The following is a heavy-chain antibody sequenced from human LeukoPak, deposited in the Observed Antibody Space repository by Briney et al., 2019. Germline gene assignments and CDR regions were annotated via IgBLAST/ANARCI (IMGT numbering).Heavy chain of an antibody. D-gene: IGHD3-3*01. J-gene: IGHJ4*02. CDR3: AHRHFFGVAFDY. CDR2: IYWDDDK. Sequence: SGPALVKPTQTLTLTCTFSGFSLRTRGVGVGWIRQPPGKALEWLALIYWDDDKRYSPSLKSRLTITKDTSKNQVVLTMTNMDPVDTATYYCAHRHFFGVAFDYWGQGTLVTVSS. V-gene: IGHV2-5*02. CDR1: GFSLRTRGVG.